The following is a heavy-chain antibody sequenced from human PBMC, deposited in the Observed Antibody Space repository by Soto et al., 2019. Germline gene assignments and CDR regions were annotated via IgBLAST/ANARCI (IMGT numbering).Heavy chain of an antibody. V-gene: IGHV3-33*01. CDR2: IWHDGGNN. CDR3: GRNGDTNTGFGKDS. J-gene: IGHJ4*02. D-gene: IGHD2-8*01. CDR1: GFTCSSYG. Sequence: QVQRVESGGGVVQHGWSLTLSYAAAGFTCSSYGMHGCRQAPGKGLEWVSFIWHDGGNNFYAESVKGRFTISRDNSKHTLSPQTTSLGAEDTAMYYCGRNGDTNTGFGKDSWGQGTLDTVSS.